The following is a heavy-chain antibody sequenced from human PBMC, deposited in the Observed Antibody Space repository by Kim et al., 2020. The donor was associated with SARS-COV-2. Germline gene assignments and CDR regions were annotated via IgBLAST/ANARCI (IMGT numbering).Heavy chain of an antibody. J-gene: IGHJ4*02. Sequence: GGSLRLSCVASGFTFMNAWMSWVRQAPGKRLEWVARIKSKRNGETKDYSAAVRGRFIVSRDDSQNTLFLEMSSLKTEDTAVYYCAAMVHIDGLLVGDNWGQGTLVTVPS. CDR2: IKSKRNGETK. CDR1: GFTFMNAW. V-gene: IGHV3-15*01. CDR3: AAMVHIDGLLVGDN. D-gene: IGHD3-10*01.